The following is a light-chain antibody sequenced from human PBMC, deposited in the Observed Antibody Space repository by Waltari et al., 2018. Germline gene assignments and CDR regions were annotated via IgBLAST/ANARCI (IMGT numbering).Light chain of an antibody. J-gene: IGKJ1*01. V-gene: IGKV3-20*01. CDR3: QQYGSSPWT. Sequence: EIVLTQSPGTLSLSPGERAILSCRASHSVSSRYLAWYQQKPGQAPRLLIYGASSRATGIPDRFSGSGSWTDFTLTINTLEPEDSAMYYFQQYGSSPWTFGHGTRMEIK. CDR2: GAS. CDR1: HSVSSRY.